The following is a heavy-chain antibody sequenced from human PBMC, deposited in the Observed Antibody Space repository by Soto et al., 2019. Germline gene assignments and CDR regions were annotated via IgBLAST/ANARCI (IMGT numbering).Heavy chain of an antibody. CDR2: INHSGRT. CDR3: ARGRKYYDFWSGYSHPRYYFNY. D-gene: IGHD3-3*01. J-gene: IGHJ4*02. V-gene: IGHV4-34*01. CDR1: GGSFSGYC. Sequence: SETLSLTCAVYGGSFSGYCWSWIRQPPGKGLEWIGEINHSGRTNYNPSLKGRVTISVDTSKSQFSLKLSSVTAADTAVYYCARGRKYYDFWSGYSHPRYYFNYWGQGTLVTVSS.